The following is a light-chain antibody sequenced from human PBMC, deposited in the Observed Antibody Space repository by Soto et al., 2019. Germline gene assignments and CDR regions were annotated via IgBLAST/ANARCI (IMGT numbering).Light chain of an antibody. CDR2: LGS. CDR3: MQALQTPLT. Sequence: IVVTQSPLSLPVTPGEPASISCRSNQSLLHNNGYNYLDWYLQKPGRSPRLLIYLGSNRASGVPDRVRGSGSGTDFTLKISRVEAADVGVYFCMQALQTPLTFGGGTKV. J-gene: IGKJ4*01. CDR1: QSLLHNNGYNY. V-gene: IGKV2-28*01.